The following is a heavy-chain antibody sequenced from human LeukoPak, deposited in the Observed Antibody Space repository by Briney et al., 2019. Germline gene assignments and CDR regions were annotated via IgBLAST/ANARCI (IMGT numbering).Heavy chain of an antibody. D-gene: IGHD1-26*01. V-gene: IGHV1-69*13. J-gene: IGHJ4*02. CDR3: ARGLVGATKDFDY. Sequence: SVKVSCKASGGTFSSYAISWVRQAPGQGLEWMGGIIPIFGTANYAQKFQGRVTITADESTSTAYMELSSLRSEDTAVYYCARGLVGATKDFDYWGQGTLVTVSS. CDR1: GGTFSSYA. CDR2: IIPIFGTA.